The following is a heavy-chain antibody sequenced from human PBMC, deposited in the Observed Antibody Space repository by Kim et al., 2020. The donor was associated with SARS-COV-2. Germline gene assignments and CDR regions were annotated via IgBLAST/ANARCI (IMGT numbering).Heavy chain of an antibody. CDR2: INHSGST. J-gene: IGHJ6*02. Sequence: SETLSLTCAVYGGSFSHYYWSWIRQPPGKGLEWIGEINHSGSTNYNLSLKSRVTISIDTSKNQFSLKLSSVSAADTAVYYCARGRGRSAYYYGSGNFYNPKNDYGMDVWGQGTTVTVSS. V-gene: IGHV4-34*01. CDR1: GGSFSHYY. CDR3: ARGRGRSAYYYGSGNFYNPKNDYGMDV. D-gene: IGHD3-10*01.